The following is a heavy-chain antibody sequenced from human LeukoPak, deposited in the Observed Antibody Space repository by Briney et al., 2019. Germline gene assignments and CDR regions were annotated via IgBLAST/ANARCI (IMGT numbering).Heavy chain of an antibody. CDR3: AREVASAGLDY. CDR2: IYFSGST. D-gene: IGHD5-12*01. J-gene: IGHJ4*02. CDR1: GGSISSYY. Sequence: SETLSLTCTVSGGSISSYYWSWIRQPPGKGLEWIGYIYFSGSTNYNPSLKSRVTISVDTSKNQFSLKLSSVTAADTAVYYCAREVASAGLDYWGQGTLVTVSS. V-gene: IGHV4-59*01.